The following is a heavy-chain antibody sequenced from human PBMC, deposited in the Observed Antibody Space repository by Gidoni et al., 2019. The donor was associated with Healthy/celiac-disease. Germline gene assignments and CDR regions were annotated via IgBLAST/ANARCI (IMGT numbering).Heavy chain of an antibody. CDR2: MNPNSGNT. V-gene: IGHV1-8*01. CDR3: ARPYYDSRGGYYYYGMDV. CDR1: GYTFTSYD. Sequence: QVQLVQSGAEVKKPGASVKVSCKASGYTFTSYDINWVRQATGQGLEWMGWMNPNSGNTGYAQKFQGRVTMTRNTSISTAYMELSSLRSEDTAVYYCARPYYDSRGGYYYYGMDVWGQGTTVTVSS. J-gene: IGHJ6*02. D-gene: IGHD3-22*01.